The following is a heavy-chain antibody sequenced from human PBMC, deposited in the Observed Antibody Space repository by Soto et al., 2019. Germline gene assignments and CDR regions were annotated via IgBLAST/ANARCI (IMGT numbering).Heavy chain of an antibody. D-gene: IGHD1-26*01. CDR3: ARDSRYTPNGMDV. Sequence: GGSLRLACAASGFTFSSYWMHWVRQAPRKGLVWGSRINSDGSSTSYSASGRGRFTISXDNDKTSLYLNVNSLGAXDRAFYYCARDSRYTPNGMDVRSQRSRVTVSS. V-gene: IGHV3-74*01. CDR1: GFTFSSYW. J-gene: IGHJ6*02. CDR2: INSDGSST.